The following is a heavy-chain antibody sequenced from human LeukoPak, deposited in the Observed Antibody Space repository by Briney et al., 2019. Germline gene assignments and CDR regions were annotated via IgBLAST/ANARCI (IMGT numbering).Heavy chain of an antibody. V-gene: IGHV1-18*01. CDR1: GYTFTSYG. Sequence: GASVKVSCKASGYTFTSYGISWVRQAPGQGLEWMGWISAYNGNTNYAQKLQGRVTMTTDTSTRTAYMELRCLRSDDPSVYFCAREECRADSSGWYGYWGQGTLVTVSS. CDR2: ISAYNGNT. CDR3: AREECRADSSGWYGY. J-gene: IGHJ4*02. D-gene: IGHD6-19*01.